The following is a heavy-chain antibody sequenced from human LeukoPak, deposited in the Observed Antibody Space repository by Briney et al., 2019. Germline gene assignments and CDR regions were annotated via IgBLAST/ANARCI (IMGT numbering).Heavy chain of an antibody. J-gene: IGHJ4*02. CDR2: MNPNSGNT. D-gene: IGHD3-3*01. Sequence: GASVKVSCKASGYTFTSYDIHWVRQATGQGLAWMGWMNPNSGNTGYAQKFQGRVTMTRNTSISTAYMELSSLRSEDTAVYYCARGLDPYYDFWSGYYTGRSFDYWGQGTLVTVSS. CDR3: ARGLDPYYDFWSGYYTGRSFDY. CDR1: GYTFTSYD. V-gene: IGHV1-8*01.